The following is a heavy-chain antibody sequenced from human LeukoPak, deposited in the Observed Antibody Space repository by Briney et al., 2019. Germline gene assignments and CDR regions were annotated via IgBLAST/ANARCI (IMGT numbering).Heavy chain of an antibody. D-gene: IGHD6-19*01. CDR2: VSYVGSNK. CDR1: GFTFSSYG. V-gene: IGHV3-30*03. J-gene: IGHJ5*02. Sequence: PGESLTLSCAASGFTFSSYGLHWVRQAPGKGLEWVAGVSYVGSNKHYADSGKGRFTISRDHSQITLYLQTNSLRAEDTPVYYCARDGVAVAGTYNWFDPWGQGTLVTVSS. CDR3: ARDGVAVAGTYNWFDP.